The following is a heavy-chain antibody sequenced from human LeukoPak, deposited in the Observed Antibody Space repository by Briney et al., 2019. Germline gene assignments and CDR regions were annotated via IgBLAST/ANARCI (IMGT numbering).Heavy chain of an antibody. CDR1: GGSISSYY. J-gene: IGHJ4*02. V-gene: IGHV4-59*08. CDR3: ARHEGYSGYDRFDY. CDR2: IYYSGST. Sequence: SENLSLTCTVSGGSISSYYWSWIRQPPGKGLEWIGYIYYSGSTNYNPSLKSRVTISVDTSKNQFSLKLSSVTAADTAVYYCARHEGYSGYDRFDYWGQGTLVTVSS. D-gene: IGHD5-12*01.